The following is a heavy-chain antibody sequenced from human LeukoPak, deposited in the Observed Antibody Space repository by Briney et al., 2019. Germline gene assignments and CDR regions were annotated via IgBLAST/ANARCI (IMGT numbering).Heavy chain of an antibody. CDR1: GGSISSGGYY. CDR3: ARGFFYDSSGYISRYYYYYGMDV. D-gene: IGHD3-22*01. Sequence: SETLSLTCTVSGGSISSGGYYWSWIRQHPGKGLEWIGYINYSGSTYYNPSLKSRVTISVDTSKNQFSLKLSSVTAADTAVYYCARGFFYDSSGYISRYYYYYGMDVWGQGTTVTVSS. CDR2: INYSGST. V-gene: IGHV4-31*03. J-gene: IGHJ6*02.